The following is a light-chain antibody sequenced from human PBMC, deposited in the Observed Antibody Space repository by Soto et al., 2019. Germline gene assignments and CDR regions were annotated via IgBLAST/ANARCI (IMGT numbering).Light chain of an antibody. CDR1: SSDVGSYNL. V-gene: IGLV2-23*01. CDR2: EGS. Sequence: QSALTQPASVSGSPGQSITISCTGTSSDVGSYNLVSWYQQHPGKAPKLMIYEGSKRPSGVSHRFSGSKSGNTAYLTISGLQAEDEADYYCCSYAGSSLYVFGTGTKVTVL. CDR3: CSYAGSSLYV. J-gene: IGLJ1*01.